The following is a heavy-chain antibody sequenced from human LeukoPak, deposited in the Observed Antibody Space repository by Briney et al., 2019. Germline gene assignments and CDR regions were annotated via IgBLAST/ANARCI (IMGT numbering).Heavy chain of an antibody. V-gene: IGHV3-23*01. CDR3: AKICGGSCYHFDY. CDR2: ISGSGGST. J-gene: IGHJ4*02. Sequence: GGSLRLSCAASGFTASSNYMSWVRQAPGKGLEWVSGISGSGGSTYYADSVKGRFAISRDNSKNTLYLQMNSLRAEDTAVYYCAKICGGSCYHFDYWGQGTLVTVSS. CDR1: GFTASSNY. D-gene: IGHD2-15*01.